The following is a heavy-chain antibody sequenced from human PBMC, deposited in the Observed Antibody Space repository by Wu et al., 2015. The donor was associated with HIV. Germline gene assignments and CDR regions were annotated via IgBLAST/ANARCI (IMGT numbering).Heavy chain of an antibody. CDR1: GFTFNNYI. V-gene: IGHV1-18*01. J-gene: IGHJ3*02. D-gene: IGHD3-16*01. Sequence: QVQLAQLGVEVRKPGASVKVSCKASGFTFNNYIIVWVRQAPGQGLEWMGWIIPHNGDTDLAPNVQSRVTMSTDASANMAYMELRTLTSDDTAMYYXASRANYGGTSFGGFALDTWGQGTMVIVST. CDR2: IIPHNGDT. CDR3: ASRANYGGTSFGGFALDT.